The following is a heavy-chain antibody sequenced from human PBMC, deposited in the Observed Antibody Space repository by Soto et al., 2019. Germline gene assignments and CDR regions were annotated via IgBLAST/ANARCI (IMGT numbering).Heavy chain of an antibody. V-gene: IGHV1-8*01. J-gene: IGHJ4*02. CDR1: GYTFTSYD. CDR3: ARGEGNYGSGSYYKLFDY. CDR2: MNTYSGNT. Sequence: QVQLVQSGAEVKKPGASVKVSCKASGYTFTSYDINWVRQATGQGIEWLGWMNTYSGNTSYPQKFEVRVTMTRNSSISTAYMELSSLRSEDTAVYYCARGEGNYGSGSYYKLFDYWGQGTLVTVSS. D-gene: IGHD3-10*01.